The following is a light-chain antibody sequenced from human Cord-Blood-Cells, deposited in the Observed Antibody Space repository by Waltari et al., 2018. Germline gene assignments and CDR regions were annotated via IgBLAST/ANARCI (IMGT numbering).Light chain of an antibody. CDR1: SLRSYY. Sequence: SSELTQDPAVSAALGQTVRITCQGDSLRSYYASWYQQKPGQAPVLVIYGKNNRPSGIPDRFSGSSSGNTASLTITGAQAEDEADYYCNSRDSSGNWVFGGGTKLTVL. V-gene: IGLV3-19*01. CDR3: NSRDSSGNWV. J-gene: IGLJ3*02. CDR2: GKN.